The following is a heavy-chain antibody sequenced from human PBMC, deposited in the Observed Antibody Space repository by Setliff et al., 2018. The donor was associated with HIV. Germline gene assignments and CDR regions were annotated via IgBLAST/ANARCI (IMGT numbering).Heavy chain of an antibody. Sequence: SVKVSCKASGDSLSNYVITWVRRAPGQGLEWMGGIVPLFGTTNYAQNFQGRLTITTDQIMTTAYMELTSLRSEDAAVYYCASGSGYCKNGNCYIGVHKNPDKYYLDYWGQGTLVTVSS. D-gene: IGHD2-8*01. CDR2: IVPLFGTT. J-gene: IGHJ4*02. V-gene: IGHV1-69*05. CDR3: ASGSGYCKNGNCYIGVHKNPDKYYLDY. CDR1: GDSLSNYV.